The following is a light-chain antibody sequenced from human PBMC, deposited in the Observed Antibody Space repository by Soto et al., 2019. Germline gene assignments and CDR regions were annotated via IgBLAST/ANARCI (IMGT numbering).Light chain of an antibody. V-gene: IGKV3-20*01. Sequence: EIMLTQSPGTLAVSPGERATLSCRASQSVSTNNLAWYQRKPGQAPRLLIYGASSRATDIPARFSGSGSGTDFTLTISSLESEDFAVYYCQQYDNSPLTFGQGTKVEIK. CDR3: QQYDNSPLT. CDR2: GAS. CDR1: QSVSTNN. J-gene: IGKJ1*01.